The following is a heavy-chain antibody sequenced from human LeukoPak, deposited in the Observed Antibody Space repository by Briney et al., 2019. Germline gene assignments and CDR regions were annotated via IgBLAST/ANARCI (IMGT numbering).Heavy chain of an antibody. V-gene: IGHV4-30-2*01. D-gene: IGHD6-19*01. CDR3: ARGRSSGWIDY. CDR1: GGSISSGGYS. Sequence: SSQTLSLTCAVSGGSISSGGYSWSWIRQPPGKGLEWIGYIYHSGSTYYNPSLKSRVTISVDRSKNQLSLKLSSVTAADTAVYYCARGRSSGWIDYWGQGTLVTVSS. CDR2: IYHSGST. J-gene: IGHJ4*02.